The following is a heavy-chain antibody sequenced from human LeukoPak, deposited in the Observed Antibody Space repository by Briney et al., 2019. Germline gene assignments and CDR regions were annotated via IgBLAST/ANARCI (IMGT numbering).Heavy chain of an antibody. CDR3: ARDPLGYSSSSWNYYYMDV. V-gene: IGHV1-18*01. D-gene: IGHD6-6*01. CDR1: GYTFTSYG. J-gene: IGHJ6*03. CDR2: ISAYNGNT. Sequence: GASVKVSCKASGYTFTSYGISWVRQAPGQGREWMGWISAYNGNTNYAQKLQGRVTMTPDTSTSTAYMKLRSLRSDDTAVYYCARDPLGYSSSSWNYYYMDVWGKGTTVTVSS.